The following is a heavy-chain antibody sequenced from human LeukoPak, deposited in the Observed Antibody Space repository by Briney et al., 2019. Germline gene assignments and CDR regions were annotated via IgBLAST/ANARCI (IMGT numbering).Heavy chain of an antibody. CDR2: IYSGGST. CDR1: GFTFSSYS. V-gene: IGHV3-53*01. Sequence: GGSLRLSCAASGFTFSSYSMNWVRQAPGKGLEWVSVIYSGGSTYYADSVKGRFTISRDNSKNTLYLQMNSLRAEDTAVYYCAKYYGEYWGQGTLVTVSS. CDR3: AKYYGEY. J-gene: IGHJ4*02.